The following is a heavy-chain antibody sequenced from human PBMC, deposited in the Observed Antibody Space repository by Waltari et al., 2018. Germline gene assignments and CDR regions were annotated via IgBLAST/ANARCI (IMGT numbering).Heavy chain of an antibody. D-gene: IGHD2-2*01. CDR1: GGSFSDYY. J-gene: IGHJ6*03. V-gene: IGHV4-34*01. CDR3: ARGACSDTSCYANYYYMDV. Sequence: QVQLQQWGAGLLKPSETLSLTCAVYGGSFSDYYWTWIRPPPGKGSEWIGEINRGGSTNYNASLKGRVTISVDSSKTQFSLRLTAVAAADTAVYYCARGACSDTSCYANYYYMDVWGKGTAVTVSS. CDR2: INRGGST.